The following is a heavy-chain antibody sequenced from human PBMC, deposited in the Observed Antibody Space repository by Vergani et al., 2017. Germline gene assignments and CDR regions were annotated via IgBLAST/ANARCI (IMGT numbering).Heavy chain of an antibody. V-gene: IGHV4-31*03. J-gene: IGHJ5*02. CDR1: GGSISSGGYY. D-gene: IGHD7-27*01. Sequence: QVQLQESGPGLVKPSQTLSLTCTVSGGSISSGGYYWSWIRQHPGNGLEWIGYIYYSGSAYYNPSLKSRVTGSVDPSKNQFSLKLGSVTAADTAVYYCARARNWGSVNWFDPWGQGTLVTVSS. CDR3: ARARNWGSVNWFDP. CDR2: IYYSGSA.